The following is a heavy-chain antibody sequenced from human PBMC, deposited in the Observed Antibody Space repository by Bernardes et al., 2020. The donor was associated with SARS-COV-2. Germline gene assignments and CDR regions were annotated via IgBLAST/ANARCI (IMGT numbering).Heavy chain of an antibody. CDR3: ARDGTVTVFDAFDI. D-gene: IGHD4-17*01. CDR2: ISPSSSYI. Sequence: VGSLILSCAASGFTFSSYSMNWVRQAPGQGLEWVSSISPSSSYIYYADSMKGRFTISRDNAKNSLYLQMNSLRAEDTAVYYCARDGTVTVFDAFDIWGQGTMVTVSS. CDR1: GFTFSSYS. V-gene: IGHV3-21*01. J-gene: IGHJ3*02.